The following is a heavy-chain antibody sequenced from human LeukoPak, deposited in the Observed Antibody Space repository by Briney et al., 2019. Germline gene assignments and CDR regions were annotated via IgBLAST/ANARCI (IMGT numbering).Heavy chain of an antibody. D-gene: IGHD4-11*01. CDR2: ISYDGSNK. V-gene: IGHV3-30*18. J-gene: IGHJ4*02. CDR1: GFTFRSYG. CDR3: AKESKETTRYYFDS. Sequence: PGKSLRLSCAAPGFTFRSYGMHWVRQAPGKGLEWVAVISYDGSNKYYVDSVKGRFTIPRDSSKNTLYLQMNSLRAEDTAVYYCAKESKETTRYYFDSWGQGTLVTVSS.